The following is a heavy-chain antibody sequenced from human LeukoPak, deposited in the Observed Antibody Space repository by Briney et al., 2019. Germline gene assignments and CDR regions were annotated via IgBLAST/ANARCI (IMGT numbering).Heavy chain of an antibody. J-gene: IGHJ4*02. CDR1: GFTFSSYA. Sequence: GGSLRLSCAASGFTFSSYAMHWVRQAPGKGLEWVAVISYDGSNKYYADSVKGRFTISRDNSKNTLYLQMNSLRAEDTAVYYCARLASGSSGYVFGYWGQGTLVTVSS. V-gene: IGHV3-30-3*01. CDR3: ARLASGSSGYVFGY. CDR2: ISYDGSNK. D-gene: IGHD3-22*01.